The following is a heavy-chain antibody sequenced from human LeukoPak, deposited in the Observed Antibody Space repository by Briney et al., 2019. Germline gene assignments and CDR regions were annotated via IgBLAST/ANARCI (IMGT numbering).Heavy chain of an antibody. J-gene: IGHJ3*02. CDR1: GGTFSSYA. V-gene: IGHV1-69*04. CDR2: IIPILGIA. Sequence: GASVKVSCKASGGTFSSYAISWVRQAPGQGLEWMGRIIPILGIANYAQKFQGRVTITADKSTSTAYMELSSLRSEDTAVYYCATNRYCSSTSCTQLTLDAFDIWGQGTMVTVSS. D-gene: IGHD2-2*01. CDR3: ATNRYCSSTSCTQLTLDAFDI.